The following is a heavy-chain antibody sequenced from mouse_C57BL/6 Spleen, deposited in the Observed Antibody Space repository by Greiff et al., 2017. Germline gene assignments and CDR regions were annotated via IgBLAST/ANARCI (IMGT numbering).Heavy chain of an antibody. V-gene: IGHV1-7*01. CDR3: ASQTVVADWYFDV. CDR2: INPSSGYT. D-gene: IGHD1-1*01. CDR1: GYTFTSYW. Sequence: VQLQQSGAELAKPGASVKLSCKASGYTFTSYWMHWVKQRPGQGLEWIGYINPSSGYTKYNQKFKDKATLTADKSSSTAYMQLSSLTYEDSAVYYGASQTVVADWYFDVWGTGTTVTVSS. J-gene: IGHJ1*03.